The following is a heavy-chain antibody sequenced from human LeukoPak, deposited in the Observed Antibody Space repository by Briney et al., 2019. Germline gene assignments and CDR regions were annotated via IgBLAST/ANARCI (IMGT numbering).Heavy chain of an antibody. D-gene: IGHD3-10*01. Sequence: GGSLRLSCAASGFTFSSYGMQWFRQAPDKGLEWVAAISNDGSNKYYADSVKGRFTISRDNPKNTLYLQMHSLRAEDTAVYFCAKRGVVVRVILVGFHKEATYFDSWGQGALVTVSS. J-gene: IGHJ4*02. V-gene: IGHV3-30*18. CDR1: GFTFSSYG. CDR3: AKRGVVVRVILVGFHKEATYFDS. CDR2: ISNDGSNK.